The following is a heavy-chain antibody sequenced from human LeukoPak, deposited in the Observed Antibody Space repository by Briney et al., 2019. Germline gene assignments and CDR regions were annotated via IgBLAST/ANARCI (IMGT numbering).Heavy chain of an antibody. CDR2: IRYDGSNK. V-gene: IGHV3-30*02. Sequence: GGSLRLSCAASGFTFSSYGMHWVRQAPGKGLEWVAFIRYDGSNKYYADSVKGRFTISRDNSKNTLYLQMNSLRAEDTAVYYCARGGRLRYNYYYMDVWGKGTTVTVSS. CDR1: GFTFSSYG. D-gene: IGHD4-17*01. CDR3: ARGGRLRYNYYYMDV. J-gene: IGHJ6*03.